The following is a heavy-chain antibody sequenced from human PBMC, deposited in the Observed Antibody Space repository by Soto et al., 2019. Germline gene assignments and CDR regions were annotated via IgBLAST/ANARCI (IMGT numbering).Heavy chain of an antibody. J-gene: IGHJ4*02. D-gene: IGHD2-15*01. V-gene: IGHV1-18*01. CDR1: GYTFSSFG. CDR3: ARTCRSGGSCYHEY. Sequence: ASVKVSCKASGYTFSSFGINWVRQAPGQGLEWVGWVSIYNDDTKYAQNFQGRVTLTTDTSTSTTYMEVGSLRSDDTAVYYCARTCRSGGSCYHEYWGEGTLVTVSS. CDR2: VSIYNDDT.